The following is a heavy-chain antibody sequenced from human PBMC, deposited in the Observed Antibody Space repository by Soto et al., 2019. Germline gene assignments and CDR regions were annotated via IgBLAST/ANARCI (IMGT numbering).Heavy chain of an antibody. V-gene: IGHV3-30*18. Sequence: GGSLRLSCAASGFTFSSYGMHWVRQAPGKGLEWVAVISYDGSNKYYADSVKGRFTISRDNSKNTLYLQMNSLRAEDTAVYYCAKEGYYDSSGSYYYYYGMDVWGQGTTVTVSS. CDR3: AKEGYYDSSGSYYYYYGMDV. D-gene: IGHD3-22*01. J-gene: IGHJ6*02. CDR2: ISYDGSNK. CDR1: GFTFSSYG.